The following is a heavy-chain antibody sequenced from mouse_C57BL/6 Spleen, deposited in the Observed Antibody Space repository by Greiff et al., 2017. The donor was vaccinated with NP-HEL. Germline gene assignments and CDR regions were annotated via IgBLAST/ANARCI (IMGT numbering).Heavy chain of an antibody. CDR2: ISYDGSN. CDR1: GYSITSGYY. J-gene: IGHJ2*01. D-gene: IGHD4-1*01. Sequence: VQLKESGPGLVKPSQSLSLTCSVTGYSITSGYYWNWIRQFPGNKLEWMGYISYDGSNNYNPSLKNRISITRDTSKNQFFLKLNSVTTEDTATYYCARGPGTTGSFDYWGQGTTLTVSS. CDR3: ARGPGTTGSFDY. V-gene: IGHV3-6*01.